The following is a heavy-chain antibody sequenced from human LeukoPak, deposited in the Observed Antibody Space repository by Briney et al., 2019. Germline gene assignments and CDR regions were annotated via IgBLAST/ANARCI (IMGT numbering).Heavy chain of an antibody. CDR3: ARHEVDILTGYYLNWFDP. CDR2: IYHSGST. D-gene: IGHD3-9*01. CDR1: GDSISSGYY. V-gene: IGHV4-38-2*01. Sequence: SETLSLTCAVSGDSISSGYYWGWIRQPPGKGLEWIGSIYHSGSTYYNPSLKSRVTISVDTSKNQFSLKLSSVTAADTAVYYCARHEVDILTGYYLNWFDPWGQGTLVTVSS. J-gene: IGHJ5*02.